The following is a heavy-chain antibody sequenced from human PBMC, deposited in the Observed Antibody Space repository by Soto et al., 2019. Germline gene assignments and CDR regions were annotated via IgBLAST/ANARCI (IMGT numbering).Heavy chain of an antibody. J-gene: IGHJ4*02. CDR3: ARLSSSWYYDSSGYYYYFDY. D-gene: IGHD3-22*01. Sequence: SETLSLTCTVSGGSISSYYWSWIRQPPGKGLEWIGYIYYSGSTNYNPSLKSRVTISVDTSKNQFSLKLSSVTAADTAVYYCARLSSSWYYDSSGYYYYFDYWGQGPLVTVS. V-gene: IGHV4-59*08. CDR2: IYYSGST. CDR1: GGSISSYY.